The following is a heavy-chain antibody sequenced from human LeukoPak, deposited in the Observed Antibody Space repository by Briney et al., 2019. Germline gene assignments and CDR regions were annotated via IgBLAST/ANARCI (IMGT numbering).Heavy chain of an antibody. D-gene: IGHD3-10*01. CDR2: IYPSDSDT. CDR1: GYSFPTYW. CDR3: ARYYGSGAAY. Sequence: KGGESLKISCKSSGYSFPTYWIAWVRQMPGKGLEWMGIIYPSDSDTRYSPSFEGQVTISVVKSISTVYLQWSSLRASDTAMYYCARYYGSGAAYWGQGTLVTVSS. J-gene: IGHJ4*02. V-gene: IGHV5-51*01.